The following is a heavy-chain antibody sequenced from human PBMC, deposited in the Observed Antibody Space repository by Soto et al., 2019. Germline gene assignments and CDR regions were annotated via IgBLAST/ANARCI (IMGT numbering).Heavy chain of an antibody. CDR1: GVSTSGSRYY. Sequence: SETLSLTCTVSGVSTSGSRYYWGWIRQPPGRGLEWIGNIYYSGSTYYTPALKSRVTLSVDTAKNQFSLNLNSVTAADTAVYYCARGGIPPSGYGIAYTMDVWGQGTTVTVS. CDR2: IYYSGST. CDR3: ARGGIPPSGYGIAYTMDV. V-gene: IGHV4-39*01. D-gene: IGHD1-26*01. J-gene: IGHJ6*02.